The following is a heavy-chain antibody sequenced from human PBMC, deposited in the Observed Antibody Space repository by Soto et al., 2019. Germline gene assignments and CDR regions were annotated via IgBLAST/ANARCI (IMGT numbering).Heavy chain of an antibody. CDR2: IYPGDSDA. Sequence: GESLKISCKGSGYSFTSYWICWVRQVPGKGLEWMGIIYPGDSDARYSPSFKGQVIISVDKSISTAYLQWSSLKASDTAMYYCARENGGYDWRFWGQGTLVTVSS. J-gene: IGHJ4*02. V-gene: IGHV5-51*01. D-gene: IGHD5-12*01. CDR1: GYSFTSYW. CDR3: ARENGGYDWRF.